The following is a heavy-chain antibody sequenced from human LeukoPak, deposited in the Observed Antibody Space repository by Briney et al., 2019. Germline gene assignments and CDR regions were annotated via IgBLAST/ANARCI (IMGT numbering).Heavy chain of an antibody. CDR1: GFTLIGHY. CDR2: INRESGDT. CDR3: AIYRGYFDY. V-gene: IGHV1-2*02. D-gene: IGHD4-11*01. Sequence: GASVKVSCKASGFTLIGHYLHWVRQAPGHGLQWMGWINRESGDTKYAQNFQGRVTMTRDTSISTAYMELSSLRSEDTAVYYCAIYRGYFDYWGQGTLVTVSS. J-gene: IGHJ4*02.